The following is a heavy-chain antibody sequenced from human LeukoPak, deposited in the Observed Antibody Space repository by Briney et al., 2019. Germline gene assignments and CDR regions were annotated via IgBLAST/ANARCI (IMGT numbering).Heavy chain of an antibody. J-gene: IGHJ4*02. CDR3: ARDRVWWGIQDLDY. CDR2: ISWNSGSI. CDR1: GFTFDDYT. Sequence: GRSLRLSCAASGFTFDDYTMHWVRQAPGKGLEWVSGISWNSGSIGYADSVKGRFTISRDNAKNSLYLQMNSLRAEDTAVYYCARDRVWWGIQDLDYWGQGTLVTVSS. D-gene: IGHD2-21*01. V-gene: IGHV3-9*01.